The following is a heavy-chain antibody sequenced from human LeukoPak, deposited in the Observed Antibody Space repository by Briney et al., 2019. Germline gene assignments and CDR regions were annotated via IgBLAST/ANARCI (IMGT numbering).Heavy chain of an antibody. CDR1: GFTFSDYD. D-gene: IGHD3-22*01. J-gene: IGHJ4*02. CDR3: ARDHDSSVRGFDY. Sequence: PGGSLRLSCAASGFTFSDYDMSWIRQAPGKGLEWVSYISSSGSTIYYADSVKGRFTISRDNAKNSLYLQMNSLRAEDTAVYYCARDHDSSVRGFDYWGQGTLVTVSS. V-gene: IGHV3-11*04. CDR2: ISSSGSTI.